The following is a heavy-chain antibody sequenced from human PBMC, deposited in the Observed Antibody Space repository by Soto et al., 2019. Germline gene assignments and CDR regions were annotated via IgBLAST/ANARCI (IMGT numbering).Heavy chain of an antibody. CDR3: ARHTGYDILSCYDRGYYYYGMYV. J-gene: IGHJ6*02. V-gene: IGHV4-59*08. Sequence: SETLSLTCTVSGGSISGYYWSWLRQPPGKGLEWIGYIYYSGSTNYNPSLKSRVTISVDTSKNQFSLKLSSVTAADTAVYYCARHTGYDILSCYDRGYYYYGMYVWGQGTTVTVSS. CDR2: IYYSGST. D-gene: IGHD3-9*01. CDR1: GGSISGYY.